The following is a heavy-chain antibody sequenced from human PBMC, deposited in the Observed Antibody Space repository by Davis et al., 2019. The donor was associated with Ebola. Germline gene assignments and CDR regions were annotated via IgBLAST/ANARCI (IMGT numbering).Heavy chain of an antibody. Sequence: MPSETLSLTCAVSGGSISSSNWWSWVRQPPGKGLEWIGEIYHSGSTNYNPSLKSRVTISVDTSKNQFSLKLSSVTAADTAVYYCARASGWYPPDYWGQGTLVTVSS. CDR2: IYHSGST. CDR3: ARASGWYPPDY. CDR1: GGSISSSNW. D-gene: IGHD6-19*01. J-gene: IGHJ4*02. V-gene: IGHV4-4*02.